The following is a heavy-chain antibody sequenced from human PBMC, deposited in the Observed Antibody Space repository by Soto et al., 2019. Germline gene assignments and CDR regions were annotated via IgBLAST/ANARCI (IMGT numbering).Heavy chain of an antibody. V-gene: IGHV3-21*02. J-gene: IGHJ4*01. D-gene: IGHD2-15*01. CDR3: ARSRYFGDASCYDL. CDR2: ISPTSDYI. CDR1: GFTPRPYS. Sequence: EEQLVESGGGLVGPGGSLRLSCAASGFTPRPYSMNWVRQAPGEGLEWVSSISPTSDYIFYADSVKGRFTIARDNAKNSVYLQVDSLRAEDTAVYYCARSRYFGDASCYDLWGHGTLVTVSS.